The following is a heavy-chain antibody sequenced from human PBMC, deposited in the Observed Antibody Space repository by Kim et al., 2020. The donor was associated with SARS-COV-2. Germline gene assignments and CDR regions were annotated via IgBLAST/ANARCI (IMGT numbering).Heavy chain of an antibody. CDR2: ISSSSSTT. CDR1: GFTFSSYS. D-gene: IGHD3-22*01. CDR3: ARTYYYDSSGYYTSDYYDMDV. V-gene: IGHV3-48*04. J-gene: IGHJ6*02. Sequence: GGSLRLSCAASGFTFSSYSMNWVRQAPGKGLEWVSYISSSSSTTYYADSVKGRFTISRDNAKNSLYLQMNSLRAEDTAVYYCARTYYYDSSGYYTSDYYDMDVWGQGTTVTVSS.